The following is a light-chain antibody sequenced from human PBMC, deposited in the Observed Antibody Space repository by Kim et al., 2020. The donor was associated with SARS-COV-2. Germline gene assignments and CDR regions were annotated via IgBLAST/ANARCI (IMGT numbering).Light chain of an antibody. CDR2: YSN. CDR1: NIGFKS. V-gene: IGLV3-21*04. Sequence: SYELTQPPSVSVAPGKTAKIACGASNIGFKSVHWYQQRPGQAPVPVIYYSNDRTSGIPERFSGSNSGNTATLTISRVEVGDEADYYCQVWDNSRDVVVFG. J-gene: IGLJ2*01. CDR3: QVWDNSRDVVV.